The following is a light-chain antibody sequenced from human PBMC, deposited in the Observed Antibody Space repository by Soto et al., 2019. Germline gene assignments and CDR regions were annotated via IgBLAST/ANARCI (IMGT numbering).Light chain of an antibody. Sequence: QSVLTQPPSVSGAPGQRVTISCSGRESNIGNNAVNWYQQVPGKAPRPLIYYDDLLPSGVSKRFSGSKSGTSVSLAISGLQSDDEADYYCASWDDTVRGVVFGGGTKLTVL. J-gene: IGLJ3*02. CDR2: YDD. CDR3: ASWDDTVRGVV. CDR1: ESNIGNNA. V-gene: IGLV1-36*01.